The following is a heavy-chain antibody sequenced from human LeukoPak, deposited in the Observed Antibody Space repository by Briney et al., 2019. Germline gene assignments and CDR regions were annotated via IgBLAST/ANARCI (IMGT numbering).Heavy chain of an antibody. Sequence: GGSLRLSCATSGFTFISYGMSWVRQAPGKGLEWVDNIKQDGSEKYYVDSVKGRFTISRDNAKNSLYLQMNSLRAEDTAVYYCARGRGYSYGNFFDYWGQGTLVTVSS. D-gene: IGHD5-18*01. CDR2: IKQDGSEK. V-gene: IGHV3-7*04. CDR3: ARGRGYSYGNFFDY. J-gene: IGHJ4*02. CDR1: GFTFISYG.